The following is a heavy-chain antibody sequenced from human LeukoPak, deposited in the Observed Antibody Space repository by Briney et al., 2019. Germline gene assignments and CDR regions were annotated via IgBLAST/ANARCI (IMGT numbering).Heavy chain of an antibody. V-gene: IGHV3-23*01. CDR2: ISGSGGST. Sequence: PGGSLRLSCAASGFTFSGYAMSWVRQAPGKGLEWVSAISGSGGSTYYADSVKGRFTISRDNSKNTLYVQMNSLRAEDTAVYYCARDPAKFWSGHDYWGQGTLVTVSS. J-gene: IGHJ4*02. D-gene: IGHD3-3*01. CDR3: ARDPAKFWSGHDY. CDR1: GFTFSGYA.